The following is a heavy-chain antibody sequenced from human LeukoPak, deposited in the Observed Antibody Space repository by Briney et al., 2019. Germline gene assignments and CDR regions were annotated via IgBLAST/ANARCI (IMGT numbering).Heavy chain of an antibody. CDR1: GFTFGSYS. Sequence: GGSLRLSCAASGFTFGSYSMNWVRQAPGKGLEWVAKINQDGSEKGYVDSVKGRFTVSRDNAKNSLYLQMNSLSAEDTAVYYCARDLIPDSSGWYLGGYWGQGTLVTVSS. V-gene: IGHV3-7*01. CDR3: ARDLIPDSSGWYLGGY. J-gene: IGHJ4*02. D-gene: IGHD6-19*01. CDR2: INQDGSEK.